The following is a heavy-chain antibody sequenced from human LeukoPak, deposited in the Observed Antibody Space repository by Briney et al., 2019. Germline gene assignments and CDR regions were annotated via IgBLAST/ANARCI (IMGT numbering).Heavy chain of an antibody. Sequence: GGSLRLSCAASGFTFSSYEMNWVRQAPGKGLECVSYISSSGGTISYADSVKGRFTISRDNAKNALYLQMNSLRAEDTANYYCARGGNRFDPWGQGTLVTVPS. D-gene: IGHD3-16*01. CDR3: ARGGNRFDP. V-gene: IGHV3-48*03. CDR1: GFTFSSYE. J-gene: IGHJ5*02. CDR2: ISSSGGTI.